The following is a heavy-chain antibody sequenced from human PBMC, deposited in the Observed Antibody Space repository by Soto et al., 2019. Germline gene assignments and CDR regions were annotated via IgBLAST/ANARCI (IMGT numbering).Heavy chain of an antibody. Sequence: SLRLSCAASGFTFDDYAMHWVRQAPGKGLEWVSGISWNSGSIGYADSVKGRFTISRDNAKNSLYLRMNSLRAEDTALYYCAKGQYWNAQPYFDYWGQGTLATVSS. CDR1: GFTFDDYA. J-gene: IGHJ4*02. V-gene: IGHV3-9*01. CDR3: AKGQYWNAQPYFDY. D-gene: IGHD1-1*01. CDR2: ISWNSGSI.